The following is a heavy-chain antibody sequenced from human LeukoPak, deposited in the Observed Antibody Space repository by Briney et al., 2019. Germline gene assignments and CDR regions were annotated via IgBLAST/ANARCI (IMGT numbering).Heavy chain of an antibody. CDR3: ARDAYCGGDCYRGNWYFDL. V-gene: IGHV4-30-2*01. J-gene: IGHJ2*01. Sequence: SQTLSLTCAVSGGSISSGGYSWSWIRQPPGKGLEWIGYTYHSGSTYYNPSLKSRFTISVDRSKNQFYLKLSSVTAAEAAVYYCARDAYCGGDCYRGNWYFDLWGRGTLVTVSS. CDR2: TYHSGST. D-gene: IGHD2-21*02. CDR1: GGSISSGGYS.